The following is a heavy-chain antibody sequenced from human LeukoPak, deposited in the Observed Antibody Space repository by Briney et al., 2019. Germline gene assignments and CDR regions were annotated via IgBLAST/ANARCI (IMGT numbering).Heavy chain of an antibody. CDR1: AFTFSSYW. Sequence: GGSLRLSCAASAFTFSSYWMHWVRQAPGKGLVWVSRINSDGSSTIYADSVKGRFSISRDNAKNTLYLQMNSLRAEGTAVYYCARDGYNYYFDYWGQGTLVTVSS. V-gene: IGHV3-74*01. D-gene: IGHD5-24*01. CDR3: ARDGYNYYFDY. CDR2: INSDGSST. J-gene: IGHJ4*02.